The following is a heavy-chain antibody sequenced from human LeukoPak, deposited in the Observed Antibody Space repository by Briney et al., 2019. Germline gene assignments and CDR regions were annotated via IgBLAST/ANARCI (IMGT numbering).Heavy chain of an antibody. Sequence: VASVKVSCKASGYTFTSYGISWVRQAPGQGLEWMGWISAYNGNTNYAQKLQGRVTMTTDTSTSTAYMELRSLRSDDTAVYYCAREGGVWGSYRYSRDYWGQGTLVTVSS. V-gene: IGHV1-18*01. CDR3: AREGGVWGSYRYSRDY. J-gene: IGHJ4*02. D-gene: IGHD3-16*02. CDR2: ISAYNGNT. CDR1: GYTFTSYG.